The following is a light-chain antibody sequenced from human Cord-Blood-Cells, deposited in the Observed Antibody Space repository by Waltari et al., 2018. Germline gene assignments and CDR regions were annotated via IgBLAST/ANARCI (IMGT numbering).Light chain of an antibody. CDR3: QQRSNWPPRVT. V-gene: IGKV3-11*01. CDR2: DAS. J-gene: IGKJ3*01. CDR1: QSVSSY. Sequence: EIVLTQSPATLSLSPGERATLSCRASQSVSSYLAWYQQKPGQAPRLLIYDASNRATVIPARFSGSGSGTDFTLTISSLEPEDFAVYYCQQRSNWPPRVTFGPGTKVDIK.